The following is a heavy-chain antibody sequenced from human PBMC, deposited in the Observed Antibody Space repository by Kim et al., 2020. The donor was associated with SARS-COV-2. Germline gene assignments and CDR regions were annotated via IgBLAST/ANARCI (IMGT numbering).Heavy chain of an antibody. D-gene: IGHD3-10*01. CDR3: ARFQHGSGSYLDPFDI. Sequence: SETQSLTCTVSGGSLSPYYWSWIRQPPGKGLEWIGYMHYSGRANYSLSLKSRVAISVDTSKNHFSLNLTSVTAADTAKYFCARFQHGSGSYLDPFDIWGQGTLVTVSS. CDR2: MHYSGRA. V-gene: IGHV4-59*01. J-gene: IGHJ3*02. CDR1: GGSLSPYY.